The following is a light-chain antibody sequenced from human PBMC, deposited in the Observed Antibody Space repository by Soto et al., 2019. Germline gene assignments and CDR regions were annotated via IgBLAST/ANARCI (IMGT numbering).Light chain of an antibody. Sequence: EIVITQSPATLSVSPRERGTLSCRASQSVSTNLAWCQQKPGQAPRLLIYNALTRATGIPARFSGSGSGTDFTLTISSLQPEDFATYYCQQSFSTPWTFGQGTKVDIK. J-gene: IGKJ1*01. CDR3: QQSFSTPWT. CDR1: QSVSTN. V-gene: IGKV3-15*01. CDR2: NAL.